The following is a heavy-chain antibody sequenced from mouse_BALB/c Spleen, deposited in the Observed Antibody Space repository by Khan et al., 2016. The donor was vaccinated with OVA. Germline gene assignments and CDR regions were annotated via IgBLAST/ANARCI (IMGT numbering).Heavy chain of an antibody. V-gene: IGHV1-5*01. D-gene: IGHD2-4*01. J-gene: IGHJ2*01. CDR1: GYSFTSYW. CDR3: TRSYDSYYFDY. CDR2: IYPGFSDT. Sequence: VRLQQSGTVLARPGASVKMSCKASGYSFTSYWMHWVKQRPGLGLEWIGAIYPGFSDTRYNQKFKGKAKLTAVTSASTAYMELSSLTNDDSVVYYCTRSYDSYYFDYWGQGTLLTVSS.